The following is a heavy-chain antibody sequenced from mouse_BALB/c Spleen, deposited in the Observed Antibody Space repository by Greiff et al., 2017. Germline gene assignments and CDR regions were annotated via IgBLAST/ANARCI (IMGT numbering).Heavy chain of an antibody. CDR1: GFNIKDTY. J-gene: IGHJ2*01. Sequence: EVKLMESGAELVKPGASVKLSCTASGFNIKDTYMHWVKQRPEQGLEWIGRIDPANGNTKYDPKFQGKATITADTSSNTAYLQLSSLTSEDTAVYYCARPARATFDYWGQGTTLTVSS. V-gene: IGHV14-3*02. CDR2: IDPANGNT. CDR3: ARPARATFDY. D-gene: IGHD3-1*01.